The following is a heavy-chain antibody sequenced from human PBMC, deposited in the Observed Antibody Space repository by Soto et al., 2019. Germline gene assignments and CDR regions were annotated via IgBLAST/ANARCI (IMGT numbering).Heavy chain of an antibody. CDR2: IYYSGST. CDR1: GGSISGSDFY. D-gene: IGHD5-18*01. Sequence: KPSETLPLTCIVSGGSISGSDFYWGWIRQPPGKGLEWIANIYYSGSTYYNSSLKSRVTISVDTSKNQFSLKLSSVTAADMAVYYCARHRRDKAYFDYWGQGTLVTVSS. CDR3: ARHRRDKAYFDY. V-gene: IGHV4-39*01. J-gene: IGHJ4*02.